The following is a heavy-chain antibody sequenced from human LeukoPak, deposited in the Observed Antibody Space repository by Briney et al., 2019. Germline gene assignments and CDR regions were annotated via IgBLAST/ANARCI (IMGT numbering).Heavy chain of an antibody. D-gene: IGHD5-12*01. J-gene: IGHJ5*02. CDR3: ATSGYDYSGHNWFDP. Sequence: ASVKVSCKASGYTFTSYGISLVRQAPGQGLEWMGWISAYNGNTNYAQKLQGRVTMTTDTSTSTAYMELRSLRSDDTAVYYCATSGYDYSGHNWFDPWGQGTLVTVSS. CDR2: ISAYNGNT. CDR1: GYTFTSYG. V-gene: IGHV1-18*01.